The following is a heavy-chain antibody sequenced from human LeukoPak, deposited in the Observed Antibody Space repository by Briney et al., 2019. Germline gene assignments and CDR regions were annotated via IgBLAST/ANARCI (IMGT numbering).Heavy chain of an antibody. CDR2: LYFSGSP. Sequence: SETLSLTCTVSGDSISSTSYYWSWIRQPPGTGLEWIGNLYFSGSPYYNSSLRSRVTMSVDTSKNQFSLKVTSVTAADTAVYYCARRSGRYYYDSSGYPYWGQGTLVTVSS. CDR3: ARRSGRYYYDSSGYPY. CDR1: GDSISSTSYY. J-gene: IGHJ4*02. D-gene: IGHD3-22*01. V-gene: IGHV4-39*01.